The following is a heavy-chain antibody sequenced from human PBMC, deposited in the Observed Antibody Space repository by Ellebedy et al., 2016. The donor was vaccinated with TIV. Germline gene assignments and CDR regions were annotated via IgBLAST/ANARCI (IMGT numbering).Heavy chain of an antibody. D-gene: IGHD3-22*01. CDR3: ARDRPNSSGLDY. Sequence: LSLTCAASGFTFSTYGMHWVRQAPGKGLEWVAVIWYDGSNKYYADSVKGRFTISRDNSKNTLYLQMNSLRAEDTAVYYCARDRPNSSGLDYWGQGTLVTVSS. CDR2: IWYDGSNK. V-gene: IGHV3-33*01. CDR1: GFTFSTYG. J-gene: IGHJ4*02.